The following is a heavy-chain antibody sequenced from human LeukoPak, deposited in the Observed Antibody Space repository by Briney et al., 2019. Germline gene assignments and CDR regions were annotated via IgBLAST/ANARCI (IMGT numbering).Heavy chain of an antibody. Sequence: GGSLRLSCATSGLTFRTTWMHWVRQAPGKGLMWVSRMNGEGTTIDYADSVKGRFTVSRDYAKNTLLLQMNNLRTEDTALYFCATARNFRFEYWGQGSLVIVSA. CDR3: ATARNFRFEY. CDR2: MNGEGTTI. V-gene: IGHV3-74*01. CDR1: GLTFRTTW. J-gene: IGHJ4*02. D-gene: IGHD1-7*01.